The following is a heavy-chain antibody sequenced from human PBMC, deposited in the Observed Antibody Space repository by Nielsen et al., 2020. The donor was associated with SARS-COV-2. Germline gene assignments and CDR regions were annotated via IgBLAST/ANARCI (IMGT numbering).Heavy chain of an antibody. CDR2: IVYIGNNK. D-gene: IGHD3-10*01. J-gene: IGHJ6*03. Sequence: GESLKISCAASGFSFSSYGMHWVRQAPGKGLEWVAAIVYIGNNKYYSDSVKGRFTISRDNSKNTLYLQMNSLRAEDTAVYYCAREWGDYYYYMDVWGKGTTVTVSS. CDR3: AREWGDYYYYMDV. CDR1: GFSFSSYG. V-gene: IGHV3-30*03.